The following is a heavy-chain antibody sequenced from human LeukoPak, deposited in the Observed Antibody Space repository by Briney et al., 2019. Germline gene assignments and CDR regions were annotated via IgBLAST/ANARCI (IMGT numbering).Heavy chain of an antibody. J-gene: IGHJ4*02. V-gene: IGHV3-30*18. D-gene: IGHD4-17*01. CDR2: MPYDGSNK. Sequence: PGGSLRLSCAASGFTFSSYGMHWVRQAPGKGLEWVAVMPYDGSNKYYADSVKGRFTISRDNSKNTLYLQMNGLRAEDTAVYYCAKGRNAVTTRIPDYWGQGTLVTVSS. CDR1: GFTFSSYG. CDR3: AKGRNAVTTRIPDY.